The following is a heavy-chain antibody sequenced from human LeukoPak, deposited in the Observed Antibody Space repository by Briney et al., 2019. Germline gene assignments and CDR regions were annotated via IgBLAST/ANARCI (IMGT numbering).Heavy chain of an antibody. CDR2: ISSSSSYI. CDR1: GFAFSSYG. J-gene: IGHJ4*02. CDR3: ARDLEAGSPVDY. V-gene: IGHV3-21*01. Sequence: GGSLRLSCAASGFAFSSYGMHWVRQAPGKGLEWVSSISSSSSYIYYADSVKGRFTISRDNAKNSLYLQMNSLRAEDTAVYYCARDLEAGSPVDYWGQGTLVTVSS.